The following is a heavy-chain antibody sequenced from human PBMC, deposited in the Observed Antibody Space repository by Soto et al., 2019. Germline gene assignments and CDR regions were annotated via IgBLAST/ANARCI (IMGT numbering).Heavy chain of an antibody. Sequence: RSLTCTVSGGYIPSNSYYWGWIRQPPGKGLEWIGSIYYSGSTHHNPSLKSRVTIFVDTSKNQFSLKLSSVTAADTAVYFCARWAAYHSEVTGSTNWFDPWGQGTLVTVSS. D-gene: IGHD2-8*02. J-gene: IGHJ5*02. CDR1: GGYIPSNSYY. CDR3: ARWAAYHSEVTGSTNWFDP. V-gene: IGHV4-39*01. CDR2: IYYSGST.